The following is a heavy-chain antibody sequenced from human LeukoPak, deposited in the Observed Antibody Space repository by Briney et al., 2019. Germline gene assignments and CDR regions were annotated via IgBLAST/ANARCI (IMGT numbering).Heavy chain of an antibody. D-gene: IGHD2-15*01. CDR1: GYSFTSYW. Sequence: GESLKISCKGSGYSFTSYWIGWVRQMPGKGLEWMGIIYPDDSDTRYSPSFQGQVTISADKSISTAYLQWSSLKALDTAMYYRARTSVGYCSGGSCYTNFDYWGQGTLVTVSS. CDR2: IYPDDSDT. V-gene: IGHV5-51*01. J-gene: IGHJ4*02. CDR3: ARTSVGYCSGGSCYTNFDY.